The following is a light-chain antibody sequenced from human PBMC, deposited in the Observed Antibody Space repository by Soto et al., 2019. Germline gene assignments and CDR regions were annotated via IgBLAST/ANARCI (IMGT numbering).Light chain of an antibody. CDR1: SSDVGAYNY. Sequence: QSALTQPRSVSGSPGQSVTISCTGTSSDVGAYNYVSWYQQHPGKAPKLMIYDVSKRPSGVPDRFSGSKSGNTASLTISGLQAEDEADYYCCSYAGSPYVFGTGTKVTVL. CDR2: DVS. CDR3: CSYAGSPYV. J-gene: IGLJ1*01. V-gene: IGLV2-11*01.